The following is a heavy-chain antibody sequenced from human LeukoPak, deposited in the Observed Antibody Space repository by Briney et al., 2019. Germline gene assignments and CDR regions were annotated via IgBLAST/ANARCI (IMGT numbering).Heavy chain of an antibody. D-gene: IGHD1-26*01. Sequence: PSGNLSLTCAISGGSISSSNWWSWVRQPPGKGLEWIGEIYHSGSTNYSPSLKSRVTISVDKSKNQFSLKVTSATAADTAVYYCARVSSGSYYFDSWGQGTLVTVSS. V-gene: IGHV4-4*02. J-gene: IGHJ4*02. CDR1: GGSISSSNW. CDR3: ARVSSGSYYFDS. CDR2: IYHSGST.